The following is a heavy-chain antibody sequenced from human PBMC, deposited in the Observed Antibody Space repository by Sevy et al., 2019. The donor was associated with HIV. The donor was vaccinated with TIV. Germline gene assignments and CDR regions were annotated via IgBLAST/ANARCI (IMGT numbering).Heavy chain of an antibody. V-gene: IGHV3-23*01. CDR3: ARGGCSRPHDY. CDR2: LSFVCGKI. D-gene: IGHD3-16*01. CDR1: GFAFYEYS. Sequence: GGSLRLSCAASGFAFYEYSMSWIRQAPGKGLEWVATLSFVCGKINNADSVKGRFTISRDNWKNSFYLQMDNLGVEDTALYYCARGGCSRPHDYWGQGTRVTVSS. J-gene: IGHJ4*02.